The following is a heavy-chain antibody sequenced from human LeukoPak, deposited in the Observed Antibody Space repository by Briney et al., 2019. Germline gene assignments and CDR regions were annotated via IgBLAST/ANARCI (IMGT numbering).Heavy chain of an antibody. V-gene: IGHV1-69*04. Sequence: ASVKVSCKASGGTFSSYAISWVRQAPGQGLEWMGRIIPILGIANYAQKFQGSVTITADKSTSTAYMELSSLRSEDTAVYYCASSPGGQLHLNYYYYGMDVWGQGTTVTVSS. D-gene: IGHD2-2*01. CDR2: IIPILGIA. CDR3: ASSPGGQLHLNYYYYGMDV. CDR1: GGTFSSYA. J-gene: IGHJ6*02.